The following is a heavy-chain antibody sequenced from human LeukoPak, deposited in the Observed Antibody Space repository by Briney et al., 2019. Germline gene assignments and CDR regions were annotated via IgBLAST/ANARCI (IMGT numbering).Heavy chain of an antibody. J-gene: IGHJ4*02. CDR1: GFTFSSYG. V-gene: IGHV3-30*02. Sequence: PGGSLRLSCAASGFTFSSYGMHWVRQAPGKGLEWVAFIRYDGSNKYYADSVKGRFTISRDNSKNTLYLQMNSLRAEDTAVYYCAKDGRVVNNFDCWGQGTLVTVSP. D-gene: IGHD4-23*01. CDR2: IRYDGSNK. CDR3: AKDGRVVNNFDC.